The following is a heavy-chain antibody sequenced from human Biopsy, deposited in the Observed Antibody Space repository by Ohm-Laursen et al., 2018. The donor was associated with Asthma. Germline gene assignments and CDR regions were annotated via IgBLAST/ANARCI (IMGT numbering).Heavy chain of an antibody. CDR2: IYYSGET. V-gene: IGHV4-31*02. J-gene: IGHJ4*02. CDR1: GASITTSPWY. D-gene: IGHD5-18*01. CDR3: ARNLPGYTYGPFED. Sequence: SETLSLTCAVSGASITTSPWYWSWLRLLPGKGLEWIGCIYYSGETFFNPSLKNPLFMSLDSSKNQFSLKMTSVTAADTAVYFCARNLPGYTYGPFEDWGQGTLVTVSS.